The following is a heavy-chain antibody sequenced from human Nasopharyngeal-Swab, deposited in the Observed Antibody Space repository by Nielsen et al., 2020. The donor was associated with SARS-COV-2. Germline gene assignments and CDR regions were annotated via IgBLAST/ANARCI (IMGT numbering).Heavy chain of an antibody. CDR2: IYYSGST. D-gene: IGHD6-13*01. V-gene: IGHV4-31*02. CDR3: ARGRKQQLVLRWFDP. J-gene: IGHJ5*02. Sequence: RQAPGKGLEWIGYIYYSGSTYYNPSLKSRVTISVDTSKNQSSLKLSSVTAADTAVYYCARGRKQQLVLRWFDPWGQGTLVTVSS.